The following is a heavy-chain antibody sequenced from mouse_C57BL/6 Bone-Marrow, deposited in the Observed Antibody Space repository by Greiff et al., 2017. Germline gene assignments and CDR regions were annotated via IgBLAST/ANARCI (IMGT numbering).Heavy chain of an antibody. V-gene: IGHV2-3*01. J-gene: IGHJ3*01. CDR3: PVSTGPRAWFAY. Sequence: VKVVESGPGLVAPSQSLSITCTVSGFSLTSYGVSWVRQPPGKGLEWLGVIWGDGSTNYHSALISSLSIRKDNSKSKFFSKLNSLQTDDTATYYGPVSTGPRAWFAYGGKEPLVSVSA. D-gene: IGHD1-1*01. CDR2: IWGDGST. CDR1: GFSLTSYG.